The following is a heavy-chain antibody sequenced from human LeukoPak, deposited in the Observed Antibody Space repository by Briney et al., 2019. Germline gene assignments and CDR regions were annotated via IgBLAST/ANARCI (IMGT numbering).Heavy chain of an antibody. D-gene: IGHD5-12*01. V-gene: IGHV4-38-2*02. J-gene: IGHJ4*02. CDR1: GYSISSGYY. CDR3: ARHVGSSGYDAVDY. CDR2: IYYSGST. Sequence: TSETLSLTCTVSGYSISSGYYWGWVRQPPGKGLEWIGYIYYSGSTNYNPSLQSRVTISVDTSKNQFSLKLSSVTAADTAFYYCARHVGSSGYDAVDYWGQGTLVTVSS.